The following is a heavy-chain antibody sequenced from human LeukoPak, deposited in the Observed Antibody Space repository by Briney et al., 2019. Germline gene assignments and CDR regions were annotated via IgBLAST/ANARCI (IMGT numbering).Heavy chain of an antibody. V-gene: IGHV4-31*03. J-gene: IGHJ2*01. CDR1: GGSISSGASD. CDR3: ARAARQGFTMIVVPFFYFDL. D-gene: IGHD3-22*01. Sequence: PSQTLSLTCTVSGGSISSGASDWGWIRQHPKRGLEWVGYINHSGSTYYNPSLGSRVTMSVDTSKNQFSLRLSSVTAADSAVYYCARAARQGFTMIVVPFFYFDLWGRGTLVTVSS. CDR2: INHSGST.